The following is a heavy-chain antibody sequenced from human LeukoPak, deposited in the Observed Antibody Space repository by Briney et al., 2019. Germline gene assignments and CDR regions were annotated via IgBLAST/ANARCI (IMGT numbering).Heavy chain of an antibody. CDR1: GYTFTNYG. CDR2: INAYNGDT. D-gene: IGHD2-2*01. CDR3: ARWGLVAPGTYYYYYMDV. J-gene: IGHJ6*03. Sequence: ASVKVSCKASGYTFTNYGVSWVRQAPGQGLEWMGWINAYNGDTHYAQNLQGRLTMTADTSTSMAFMELRSLRPDDTAVYFCARWGLVAPGTYYYYYMDVWGRGTTVTVSS. V-gene: IGHV1-18*01.